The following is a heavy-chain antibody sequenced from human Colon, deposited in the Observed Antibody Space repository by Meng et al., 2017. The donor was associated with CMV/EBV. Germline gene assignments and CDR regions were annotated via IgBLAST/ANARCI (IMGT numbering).Heavy chain of an antibody. V-gene: IGHV4-59*01. CDR1: GGSISNYF. D-gene: IGHD3-3*01. J-gene: IGHJ4*02. Sequence: QVQRQEPGPGRVKPSETLSLACTVSGGSISNYFWTWILQSPGKALEWVGYFYNSGNIDYNSSLKSRATISVDTSKNQFSLKLSSVTAADTAVYYCARGGVENTILGYWGQGTLVTVSS. CDR2: FYNSGNI. CDR3: ARGGVENTILGY.